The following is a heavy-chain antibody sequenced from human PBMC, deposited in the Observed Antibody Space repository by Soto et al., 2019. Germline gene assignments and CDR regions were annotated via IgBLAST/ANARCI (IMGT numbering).Heavy chain of an antibody. J-gene: IGHJ4*02. CDR1: GFSLSTSRVG. D-gene: IGHD3-3*01. CDR2: IYWEDDK. Sequence: HITLKESGPTLVKPTQTLTLTCPFSGFSLSTSRVGVGWIRQPPGKAREWLALIYWEDDKRFSPSLKTRLTITKDTSTNQMSLTLTNMDPVDTATYDSADGPYYDFWSGYPPFDYWGQGTLVTVSS. CDR3: ADGPYYDFWSGYPPFDY. V-gene: IGHV2-5*02.